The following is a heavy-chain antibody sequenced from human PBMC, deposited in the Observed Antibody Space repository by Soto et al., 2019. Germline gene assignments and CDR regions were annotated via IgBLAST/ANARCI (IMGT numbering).Heavy chain of an antibody. J-gene: IGHJ4*02. CDR2: IYYSGST. CDR1: GGSISSYY. V-gene: IGHV4-59*01. Sequence: SETLSLTCTVSGGSISSYYWSWIRQPPGKGLEWIGYIYYSGSTNYNPSLKSRVTISVDTSKNQFSLKLSSVTAADTAVYYCATQLAGGATFDYWGQGTLVTVSS. D-gene: IGHD6-6*01. CDR3: ATQLAGGATFDY.